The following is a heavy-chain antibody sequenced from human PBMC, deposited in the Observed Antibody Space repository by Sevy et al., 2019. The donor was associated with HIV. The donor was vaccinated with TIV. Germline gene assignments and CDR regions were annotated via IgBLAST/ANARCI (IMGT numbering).Heavy chain of an antibody. V-gene: IGHV1-18*01. Sequence: ASVKVSCKASGYTFTSYGISWVRQAPGQGLEWMGCISAYNGNTNYAQKLQGRVTMTTDTSTSTAYMELRSLRSDDTAVYYCAREAGDYYGSGSYQFDYWGQGTLVTVSS. CDR2: ISAYNGNT. J-gene: IGHJ4*02. CDR3: AREAGDYYGSGSYQFDY. CDR1: GYTFTSYG. D-gene: IGHD3-10*01.